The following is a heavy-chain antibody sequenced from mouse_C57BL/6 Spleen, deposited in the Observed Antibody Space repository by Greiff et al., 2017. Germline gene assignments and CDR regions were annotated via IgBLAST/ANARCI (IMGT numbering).Heavy chain of an antibody. Sequence: QVQLKQPGAELVKPGASVKRLGKSSCSTFPLSFLTCLNPIPFHFLSFIFYIYPFIFITNYNDNFNINSTLTVDTSSSTAYMQLSSLTSEDSAVYYCARGGGYDYYYAMDYWGQGTSVTVSS. D-gene: IGHD2-2*01. J-gene: IGHJ4*01. CDR3: ARGGGYDYYYAMDY. CDR1: CSTFPLSF. V-gene: IGHV1-55*01. CDR2: IYPFIFIT.